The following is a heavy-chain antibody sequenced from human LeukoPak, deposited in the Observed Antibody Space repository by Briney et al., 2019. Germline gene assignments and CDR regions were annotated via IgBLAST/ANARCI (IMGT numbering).Heavy chain of an antibody. CDR1: GYTFTDYY. Sequence: GASVKVSCRASGYTFTDYYMRWVRQAPGQGLEWMGWLNPNTLVTNYAQHFQGRVTMTRDTSISTAYMELSGLRSDDTAVYYCAREGCSSTSCYRSQPRYGMDVWGQGTTVTVSS. D-gene: IGHD2-2*02. J-gene: IGHJ6*02. V-gene: IGHV1-2*02. CDR3: AREGCSSTSCYRSQPRYGMDV. CDR2: LNPNTLVT.